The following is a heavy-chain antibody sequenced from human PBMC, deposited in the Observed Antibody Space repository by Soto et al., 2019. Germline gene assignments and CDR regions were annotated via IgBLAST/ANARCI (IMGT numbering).Heavy chain of an antibody. Sequence: PSETLSLTCTVSGGSVSSGSYYWSWIRQPPGKGLEWIGYVYYSGITNYNPSLQSRVTISVDTSKNHFSLKLTSVTASDTAVYYCASYIEGGIGRGYWGQGHLVTVSS. CDR2: VYYSGIT. CDR3: ASYIEGGIGRGY. CDR1: GGSVSSGSYY. J-gene: IGHJ4*02. D-gene: IGHD6-13*01. V-gene: IGHV4-61*03.